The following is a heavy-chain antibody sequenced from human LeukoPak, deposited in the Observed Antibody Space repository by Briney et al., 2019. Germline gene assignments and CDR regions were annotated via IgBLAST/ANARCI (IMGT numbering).Heavy chain of an antibody. CDR3: ARVRGGYCSSTSCSLGFGAFDI. D-gene: IGHD2-2*01. Sequence: GGSLRLSCAASGFTFSSYWMTWVSQTQGKGLEWVANIKQDGSERDYVDSVKGRFTISRDNAKNSLYLQMNSLRAEDTAVYYCARVRGGYCSSTSCSLGFGAFDIWGQGTMVTVSS. CDR1: GFTFSSYW. V-gene: IGHV3-7*03. J-gene: IGHJ3*02. CDR2: IKQDGSER.